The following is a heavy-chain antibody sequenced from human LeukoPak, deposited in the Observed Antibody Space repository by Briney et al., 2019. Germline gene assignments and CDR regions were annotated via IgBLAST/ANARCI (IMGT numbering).Heavy chain of an antibody. Sequence: PGGSLRLSCAASGFTFSSYAMSWVRQAPGKGLEWVSSISGSNDNTYYADSVKDRFTISRDNSKNTLSLQMNSLRAEDTAVYYCAKGRGTTVTSAANYRGQGTLVTVSS. J-gene: IGHJ4*02. D-gene: IGHD4-17*01. CDR1: GFTFSSYA. CDR2: ISGSNDNT. V-gene: IGHV3-23*01. CDR3: AKGRGTTVTSAANY.